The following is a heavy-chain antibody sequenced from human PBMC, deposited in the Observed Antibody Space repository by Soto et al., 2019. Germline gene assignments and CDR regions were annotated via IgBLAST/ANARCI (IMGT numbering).Heavy chain of an antibody. CDR3: ARDVGIVGATLDY. CDR2: IIAYFGNT. Sequence: ASVKVSCKASGYTFNTYAISWVRQAPGQGLEWMGGIIAYFGNTNYAQRLPDRVTMTTDESTSTAYMELRSLRSDDTAVYYCARDVGIVGATLDYWGQGTLVTVSS. J-gene: IGHJ4*02. V-gene: IGHV1-18*01. CDR1: GYTFNTYA. D-gene: IGHD1-26*01.